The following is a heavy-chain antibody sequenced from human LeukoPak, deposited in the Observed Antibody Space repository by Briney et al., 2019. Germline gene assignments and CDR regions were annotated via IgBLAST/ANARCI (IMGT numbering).Heavy chain of an antibody. CDR3: ARDRFSSSSFQVLDY. V-gene: IGHV3-48*04. J-gene: IGHJ4*02. CDR2: ISSSSSTI. CDR1: GFTFSSYS. D-gene: IGHD6-6*01. Sequence: PGGSLRLSCAASGFTFSSYSMNWVRQAPGKGLEWVSYISSSSSTIYYADSVKGRFTISRDNAKNTLYLQMNSLRAEDTAVYYCARDRFSSSSFQVLDYWGQGTLVTVSS.